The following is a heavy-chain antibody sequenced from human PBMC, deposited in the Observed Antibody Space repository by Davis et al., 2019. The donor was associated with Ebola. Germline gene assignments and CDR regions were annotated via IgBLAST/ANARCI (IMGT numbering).Heavy chain of an antibody. CDR1: GGSISSSSYY. V-gene: IGHV4-39*01. CDR2: IYYSGST. D-gene: IGHD3-3*01. CDR3: ARQVRYDFWRGWFDP. Sequence: MPSETLSLTCTVSGGSISSSSYYWGWIRQPPGKGLEWIGSIYYSGSTYYNPSLKSRVTISVDTSKNQFSLKLSSVTAADTAVYYCARQVRYDFWRGWFDPWGQGNLVTVSS. J-gene: IGHJ5*02.